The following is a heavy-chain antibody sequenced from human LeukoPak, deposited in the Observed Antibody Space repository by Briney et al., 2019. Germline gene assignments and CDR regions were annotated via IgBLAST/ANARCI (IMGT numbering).Heavy chain of an antibody. CDR3: AKDRGMVGASVRAFDY. V-gene: IGHV3-66*01. J-gene: IGHJ4*02. D-gene: IGHD1-26*01. Sequence: GGSLRLSCAASGFTVSSNYMSWVRQAPGKGLEWVSSIYSGGATYYADSVKGRFTISRDNSQNTLYLQMSSLRGEDTALYYCAKDRGMVGASVRAFDYWGQGTLVTVSS. CDR2: IYSGGAT. CDR1: GFTVSSNY.